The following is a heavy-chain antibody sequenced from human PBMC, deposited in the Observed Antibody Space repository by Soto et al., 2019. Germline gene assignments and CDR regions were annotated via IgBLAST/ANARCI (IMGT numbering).Heavy chain of an antibody. CDR3: ARGPYSSGWYVTDY. V-gene: IGHV1-8*01. J-gene: IGHJ4*02. Sequence: ASVKVSCKASGYTFTSYDINWVRQATGQGLEWMGWMNPNSGNTGYAQKFQGRVTMTRNTSISTAYMELSSLRSEDTAVYYCARGPYSSGWYVTDYWGQGTLVTVYS. CDR1: GYTFTSYD. D-gene: IGHD6-19*01. CDR2: MNPNSGNT.